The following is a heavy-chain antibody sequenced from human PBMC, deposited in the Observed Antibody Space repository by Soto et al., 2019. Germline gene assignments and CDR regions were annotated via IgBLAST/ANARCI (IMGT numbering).Heavy chain of an antibody. Sequence: RLSETLSLTCTVSGGSISSGDYYWSWIRQPPGKGLEWIGYIYYSGSTYYNPSLKSRFTISVYTSKNQFSLKLSSVTAADTAVYNFASDARLMVRGCMDVWGQGTTVTGSS. CDR2: IYYSGST. J-gene: IGHJ6*02. D-gene: IGHD3-10*01. CDR3: ASDARLMVRGCMDV. CDR1: GGSISSGDYY. V-gene: IGHV4-30-4*01.